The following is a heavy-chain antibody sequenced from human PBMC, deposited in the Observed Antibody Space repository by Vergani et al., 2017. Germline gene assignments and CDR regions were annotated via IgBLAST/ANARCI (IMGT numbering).Heavy chain of an antibody. CDR2: IYAGDSDT. J-gene: IGHJ2*01. D-gene: IGHD1-26*01. Sequence: EVQLVQSGAEVKKPGESLKISCKGSGYSFTSYWIGWVRQMPGKGLEWMGIIYAGDSDTRYSPSFQGQVTISADKSISTAYLQWSILKASDTTMYYCASSYLAGEIGNWYFDLWGRGTLVTVSS. V-gene: IGHV5-51*03. CDR3: ASSYLAGEIGNWYFDL. CDR1: GYSFTSYW.